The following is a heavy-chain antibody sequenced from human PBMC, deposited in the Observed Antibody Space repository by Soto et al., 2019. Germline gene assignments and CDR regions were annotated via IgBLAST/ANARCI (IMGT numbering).Heavy chain of an antibody. Sequence: QVQLVQSGAEVKKPGSSVKVSCKASGGTFSSYAISWVRQAPGQGLEWMGGIIPIFGTANYAQKFQGRVTITADESTSTADMELSRLRPEDTAVYYCARDQCISTSCYGAYGMDVWGQGTTVTVSS. V-gene: IGHV1-69*12. J-gene: IGHJ6*02. CDR3: ARDQCISTSCYGAYGMDV. D-gene: IGHD2-2*01. CDR1: GGTFSSYA. CDR2: IIPIFGTA.